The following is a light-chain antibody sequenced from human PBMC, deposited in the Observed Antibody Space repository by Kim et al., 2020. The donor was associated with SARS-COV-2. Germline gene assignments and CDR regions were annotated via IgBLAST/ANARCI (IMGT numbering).Light chain of an antibody. V-gene: IGLV3-1*01. Sequence: VSPGQTASITCSGDKLGDKYACWYQQKPGQSPVLVIYQDSKRPSGIPERFSGSNSGNTATLTISGIQAMDEADYYCQAWDSSTGRVFGTGTKVTVL. CDR3: QAWDSSTGRV. J-gene: IGLJ1*01. CDR1: KLGDKY. CDR2: QDS.